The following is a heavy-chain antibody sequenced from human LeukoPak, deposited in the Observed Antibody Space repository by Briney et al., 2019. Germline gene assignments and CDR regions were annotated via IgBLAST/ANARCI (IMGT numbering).Heavy chain of an antibody. CDR2: IYTSGST. CDR1: GGSISSYY. J-gene: IGHJ3*02. D-gene: IGHD5-12*01. Sequence: PSETLSLTCTVSGGSISSYYWGWIRQPAGKGLEWIGRIYTSGSTNYNPSLKSRVTMSVDTSKNQFSLKLSSVTAADTAVYYCARPGVATSDDAFDIWGQGTMVTVSS. CDR3: ARPGVATSDDAFDI. V-gene: IGHV4-4*07.